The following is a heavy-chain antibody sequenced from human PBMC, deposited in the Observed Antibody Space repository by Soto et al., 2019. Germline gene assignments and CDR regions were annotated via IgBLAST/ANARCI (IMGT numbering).Heavy chain of an antibody. J-gene: IGHJ3*02. CDR2: ISAYNGNT. CDR3: AGDPGYSSSWYEDAFDI. V-gene: IGHV1-18*01. D-gene: IGHD6-13*01. Sequence: QVQLVQSGAEVKKPGASVKVSCKASGYTFTSYGISWVRQAPGQGLEWMGWISAYNGNTNYAQKLQGRVTMTTDTSPSTADMELRSLRSDDTAVYYCAGDPGYSSSWYEDAFDIWGQGTMVTVSS. CDR1: GYTFTSYG.